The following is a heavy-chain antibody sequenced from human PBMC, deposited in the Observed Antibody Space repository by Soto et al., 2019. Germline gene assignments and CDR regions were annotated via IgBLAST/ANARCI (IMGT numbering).Heavy chain of an antibody. Sequence: GGSLRLSCAASGFTFSSYAMSWVRQAPGKGLEWVSAITGSGGNTYYADSVKGRFTISRDNSKNTLYLQTNSLRADDTAIYYCAKVPLSLRFYDYWGQGTLVTVS. CDR3: AKVPLSLRFYDY. V-gene: IGHV3-23*01. D-gene: IGHD4-17*01. J-gene: IGHJ4*02. CDR1: GFTFSSYA. CDR2: ITGSGGNT.